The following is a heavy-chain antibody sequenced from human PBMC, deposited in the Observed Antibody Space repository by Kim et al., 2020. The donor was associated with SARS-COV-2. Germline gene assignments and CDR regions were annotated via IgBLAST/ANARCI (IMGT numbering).Heavy chain of an antibody. D-gene: IGHD1-26*01. CDR3: AREFRRELLWYFDL. Sequence: NPSLKSRVTISVDKSKNQFSLKLSSVPAADTAVYYCAREFRRELLWYFDLWGRGTLVTVSS. J-gene: IGHJ2*01. V-gene: IGHV4-4*02.